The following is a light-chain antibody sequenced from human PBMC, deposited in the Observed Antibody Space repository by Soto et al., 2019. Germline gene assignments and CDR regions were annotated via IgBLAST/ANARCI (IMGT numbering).Light chain of an antibody. CDR2: DVS. Sequence: QSALTQPRSVSGSPGQSVTISCTGTSSDVGNYNYVSWYQQHPGRAPKVIIYDVSKRPSGVPDRFSGSKSGNTASLTISGLQVEDEADYYCCSYAGSYTFVFGSGTKLTVL. CDR1: SSDVGNYNY. V-gene: IGLV2-11*01. CDR3: CSYAGSYTFV. J-gene: IGLJ1*01.